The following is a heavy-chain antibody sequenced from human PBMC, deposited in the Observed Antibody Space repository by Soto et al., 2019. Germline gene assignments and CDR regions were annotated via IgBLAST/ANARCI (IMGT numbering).Heavy chain of an antibody. CDR2: ISPRSSEI. Sequence: PGGSLRLSCVVSGFTFSDHYMNWVRQAPGKGLQWVAYISPRSSEINYADPVKGRFTISRDNAKNSVFLHMTSLTAEDTGVYFCARGDGAVGAAIDIWGQGTLVTVSS. V-gene: IGHV3-11*06. CDR1: GFTFSDHY. J-gene: IGHJ4*02. CDR3: ARGDGAVGAAIDI. D-gene: IGHD2-15*01.